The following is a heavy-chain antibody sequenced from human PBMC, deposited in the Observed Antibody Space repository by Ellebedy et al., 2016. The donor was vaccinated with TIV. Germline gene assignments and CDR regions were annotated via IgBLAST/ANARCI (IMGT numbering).Heavy chain of an antibody. J-gene: IGHJ4*02. CDR1: GGSVRSTRYY. Sequence: MPSETLSLTCSVSGGSVRSTRYYWAWIRQPPGKGLEYIGSGYYSGGPYYNPSFKSRVTLSADTSKNQFSLNLRTVTAADTAVYYCARTDPWQPIDDWGQGILVSVSS. CDR2: GYYSGGP. CDR3: ARTDPWQPIDD. V-gene: IGHV4-39*01. D-gene: IGHD2-21*02.